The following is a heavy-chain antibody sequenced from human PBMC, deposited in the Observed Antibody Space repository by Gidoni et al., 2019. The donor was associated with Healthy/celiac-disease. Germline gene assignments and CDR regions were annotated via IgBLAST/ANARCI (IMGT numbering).Heavy chain of an antibody. D-gene: IGHD3-16*02. CDR3: ARDKEGDYVWGSYRSYGMDV. V-gene: IGHV3-48*01. J-gene: IGHJ6*02. CDR1: GFPFSSYR. Sequence: EVQLVESWGGLVQPGGSLRLSFAASGFPFSSYRINWVRQAPGKGLEWVSYISSSSSTIYYADSVKGRFTISRDNAKNSLYLQMNSLRAEDTAVYYCARDKEGDYVWGSYRSYGMDVWGQGTTVTVSS. CDR2: ISSSSSTI.